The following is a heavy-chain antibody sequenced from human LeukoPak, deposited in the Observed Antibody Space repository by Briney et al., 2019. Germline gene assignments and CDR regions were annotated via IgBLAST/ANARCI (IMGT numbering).Heavy chain of an antibody. Sequence: GASVKVSCKASGYTFTSFDINWVRQATGQGLEWMGWMNPNSGNTGYAQKFQGRVTMTRNTSVSTAYMELSSLTSEDTAVYYCARVREWTRDAMDRGENWFDPWGQGTLVTVST. J-gene: IGHJ5*02. D-gene: IGHD3-10*01. CDR2: MNPNSGNT. V-gene: IGHV1-8*01. CDR1: GYTFTSFD. CDR3: ARVREWTRDAMDRGENWFDP.